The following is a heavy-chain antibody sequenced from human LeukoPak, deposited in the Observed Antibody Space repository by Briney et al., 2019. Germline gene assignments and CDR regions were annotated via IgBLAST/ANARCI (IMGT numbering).Heavy chain of an antibody. CDR2: INHSGST. Sequence: SETLSLTCAVYGGSFSGYYWSWIRQPPGKGLEWIGEINHSGSTNYNPSLKSRVTISVDTSKNQFSLKLSSVTAADTAVYSCARYCAGDCYPLLYWYFDLWGRGTLVTVSS. D-gene: IGHD2-21*01. CDR3: ARYCAGDCYPLLYWYFDL. CDR1: GGSFSGYY. V-gene: IGHV4-34*01. J-gene: IGHJ2*01.